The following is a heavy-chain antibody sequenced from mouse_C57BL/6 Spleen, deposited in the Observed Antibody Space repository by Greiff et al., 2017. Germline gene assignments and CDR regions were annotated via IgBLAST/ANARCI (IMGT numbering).Heavy chain of an antibody. V-gene: IGHV1-19*01. CDR2: IKPYNGGT. D-gene: IGHD3-3*01. CDR3: ARTGRGYWYFDG. Sequence: EVQLQQSGPVLVKPGASVKMSCKASGYTFTDYYMNWVKQSPGKSLEWIGVIKPYNGGTSYNQKFKGKATLTVDKSSSTAYMELNSLTSEESAVYYCARTGRGYWYFDGRGTRTTVTVSS. J-gene: IGHJ1*03. CDR1: GYTFTDYY.